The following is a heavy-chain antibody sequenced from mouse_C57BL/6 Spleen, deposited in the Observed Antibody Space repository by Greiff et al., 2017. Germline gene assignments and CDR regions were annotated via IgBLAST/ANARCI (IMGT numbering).Heavy chain of an antibody. Sequence: EVQLQQSGPALVQPGASVKISCKASGYTFTDYYMNWVKQSHGKSLEWIGDINPNNGGTSYNQKFKGKATLTVDKSSSTAYMELRSLTSEDSAVYYCARSGPLRYWDQGTTLTVSS. J-gene: IGHJ2*01. D-gene: IGHD1-1*01. CDR1: GYTFTDYY. CDR2: INPNNGGT. V-gene: IGHV1-26*01. CDR3: ARSGPLRY.